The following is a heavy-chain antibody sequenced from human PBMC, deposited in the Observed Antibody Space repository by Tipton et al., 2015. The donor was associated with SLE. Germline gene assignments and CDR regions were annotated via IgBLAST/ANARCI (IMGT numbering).Heavy chain of an antibody. J-gene: IGHJ3*02. CDR3: AKTARSNLGDAFDI. CDR1: GFTFSSET. CDR2: TTGSWANT. V-gene: IGHV3-23*01. Sequence: SLRLSCAASGFTFSSETMSWVRQAPGKGLEWVSITTGSWANTYYADSVKGRFTISRDNSKNTLYLQMDSLRAEDMAFYYCAKTARSNLGDAFDIWGQGTMVTVSS. D-gene: IGHD7-27*01.